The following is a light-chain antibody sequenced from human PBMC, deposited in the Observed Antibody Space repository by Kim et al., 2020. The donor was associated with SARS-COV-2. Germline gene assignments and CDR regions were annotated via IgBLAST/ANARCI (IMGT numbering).Light chain of an antibody. Sequence: RGTINYKASHVVFHISYTQNNLAWYQQKPGQPPEVLIYWPSTRRSGVPERFSGSGSGTDFTLTISDLRAEDVPVYYCHQNYYSFTFGGGTKVDIK. V-gene: IGKV4-1*01. CDR2: WPS. CDR3: HQNYYSFT. J-gene: IGKJ4*01. CDR1: HVVFHISYTQNN.